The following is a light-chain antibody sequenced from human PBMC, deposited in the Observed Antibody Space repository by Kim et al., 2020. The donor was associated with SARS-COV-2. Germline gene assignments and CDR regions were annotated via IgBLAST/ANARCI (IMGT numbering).Light chain of an antibody. CDR2: YDS. CDR3: QVWDSSSDHPSWV. Sequence: SYELTQPPSVSVAPGKTARITCGGNNIGSKSVHWYQQKPGRAPVLVIYYDSDRPSGIPERFSGSNSGNTATLTISRVEAGDEADYYCQVWDSSSDHPSWVFGGGTQLTVL. J-gene: IGLJ3*02. V-gene: IGLV3-21*04. CDR1: NIGSKS.